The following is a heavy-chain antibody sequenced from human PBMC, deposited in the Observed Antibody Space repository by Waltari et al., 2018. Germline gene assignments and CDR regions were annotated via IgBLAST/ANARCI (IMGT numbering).Heavy chain of an antibody. CDR3: ARGDTAMVKNYFDY. Sequence: VQLVESGGGVVQPGRSLRLSCAASGFTLSSYAMHWVRQAPGKGLEWVAVISYDGSNKYYADSVKGRFTISRDNSKNTLYLQMNSLRAEDTAVYYCARGDTAMVKNYFDYWGQGTLVTVSS. CDR2: ISYDGSNK. V-gene: IGHV3-30-3*01. D-gene: IGHD5-18*01. CDR1: GFTLSSYA. J-gene: IGHJ4*02.